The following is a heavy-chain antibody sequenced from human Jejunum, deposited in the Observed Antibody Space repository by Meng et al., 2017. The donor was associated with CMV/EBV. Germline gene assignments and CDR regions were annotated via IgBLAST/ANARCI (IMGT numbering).Heavy chain of an antibody. J-gene: IGHJ5*02. CDR2: INHSGTT. CDR1: GGAFSGYY. CDR3: ARAYSSERSWFDP. D-gene: IGHD6-19*01. Sequence: CAVYGGAFSGYYWYWIRQSPGRGLEWIGEINHSGTTNYNPSLNSRVTVSGDTSKNQISLRLTSVTAADTAVYYCARAYSSERSWFDPWGQGTLVTVSS. V-gene: IGHV4-34*01.